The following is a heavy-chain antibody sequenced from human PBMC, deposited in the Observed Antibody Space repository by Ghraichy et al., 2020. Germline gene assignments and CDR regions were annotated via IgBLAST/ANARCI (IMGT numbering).Heavy chain of an antibody. Sequence: ASVKVSCKASGYTFTSYGISWVRQAPGQGLEWMGWISAYNGNTNYAQKLQGRVTMTTDTSTSTAYMELRSLRSDDTAVYYCARPLGYCSGGSCEPPDAFDIWGQGTMVTVSS. CDR2: ISAYNGNT. D-gene: IGHD2-15*01. CDR3: ARPLGYCSGGSCEPPDAFDI. V-gene: IGHV1-18*01. CDR1: GYTFTSYG. J-gene: IGHJ3*02.